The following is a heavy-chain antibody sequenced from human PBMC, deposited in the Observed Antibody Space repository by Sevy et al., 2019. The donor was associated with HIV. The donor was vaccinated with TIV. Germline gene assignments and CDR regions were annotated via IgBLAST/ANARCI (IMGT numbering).Heavy chain of an antibody. V-gene: IGHV4-31*03. CDR1: GDSINSGGYY. Sequence: AENLSLTCTVSGDSINSGGYYWSWIRQHPGNGMEWIGCIYYSGNTYYNPSLKSRLTISLDTSKNQFSMKLTSVTAVDTAVYYCARDWHQLAPTFWSGMDVWGQGTTVLVSS. CDR2: IYYSGNT. D-gene: IGHD3-3*01. J-gene: IGHJ6*02. CDR3: ARDWHQLAPTFWSGMDV.